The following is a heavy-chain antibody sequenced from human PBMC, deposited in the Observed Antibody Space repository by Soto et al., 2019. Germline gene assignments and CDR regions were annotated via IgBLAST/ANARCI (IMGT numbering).Heavy chain of an antibody. D-gene: IGHD6-13*01. CDR1: GFTFTSSA. CDR2: IVVGSGNT. CDR3: AADPFSYSSSWYGVDY. J-gene: IGHJ4*02. Sequence: GASVKVSCKASGFTFTSSAVQWVRQARGQRLEWIGWIVVGSGNTNYAQKFQERVTITRDMSTSTAYMELSSLRSEDTAVYYCAADPFSYSSSWYGVDYWGQGTLVTVS. V-gene: IGHV1-58*01.